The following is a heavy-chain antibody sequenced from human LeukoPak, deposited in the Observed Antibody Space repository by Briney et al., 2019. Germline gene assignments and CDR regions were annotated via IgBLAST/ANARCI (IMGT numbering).Heavy chain of an antibody. CDR1: GFTFGDYG. Sequence: PGGSLRLSXTTSGFTFGDYGFNWVRQAPGKGLEWVGFIRKKAHDWTPQYAASVQGRFTISRDDSKGIAYLEMNSLKTEDTAVYYCTRAGGYDNYLDYWGQGTPVTVSS. V-gene: IGHV3-49*04. J-gene: IGHJ4*02. CDR2: IRKKAHDWTP. CDR3: TRAGGYDNYLDY. D-gene: IGHD5-12*01.